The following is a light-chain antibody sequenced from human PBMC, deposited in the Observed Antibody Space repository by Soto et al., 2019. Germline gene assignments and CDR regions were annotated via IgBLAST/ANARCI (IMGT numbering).Light chain of an antibody. CDR1: QSVTSSY. Sequence: EIVLTQSPGTLYLSPGERATLSCRASQSVTSSYLAWYQQEPGQAPRPVMYGASIRTSGIPDRLSGSGCGTDFPSTMSRLEPEDCAVYYCQQYVRAPWTLGQGIKGEIK. J-gene: IGKJ1*01. CDR2: GAS. CDR3: QQYVRAPWT. V-gene: IGKV3-20*01.